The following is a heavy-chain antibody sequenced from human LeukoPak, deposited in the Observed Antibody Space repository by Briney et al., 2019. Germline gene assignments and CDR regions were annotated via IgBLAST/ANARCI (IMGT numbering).Heavy chain of an antibody. D-gene: IGHD3-10*01. CDR3: ARDSFALFGIVMVRGVILPNFDY. CDR1: GYTFTNYY. J-gene: IGHJ4*02. CDR2: INPSGGST. V-gene: IGHV1-46*01. Sequence: ASVKVSCKASGYTFTNYYMHWVRQAPGQGLEWMGIINPSGGSTSYAQKFQGRVTMTRDMSTSTAYMELRSLRSDDTAVYYCARDSFALFGIVMVRGVILPNFDYWGQGTLVTVSS.